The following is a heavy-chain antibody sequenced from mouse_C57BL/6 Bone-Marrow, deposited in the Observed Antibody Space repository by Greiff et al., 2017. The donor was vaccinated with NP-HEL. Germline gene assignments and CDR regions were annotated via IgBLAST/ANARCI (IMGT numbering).Heavy chain of an antibody. CDR1: GFNIKDDY. Sequence: VQLQQSGAELVRPGASVKLSCTASGFNIKDDYMHWVKQRPEQGLEWIGWIDPENGDTEYASKFQGKATITADTSSNTAYLQLSSLTSEDTAVYSCTTGGGIYYGYGEGYFDVWGTGTTVTVTS. D-gene: IGHD2-2*01. CDR2: IDPENGDT. J-gene: IGHJ1*03. V-gene: IGHV14-4*01. CDR3: TTGGGIYYGYGEGYFDV.